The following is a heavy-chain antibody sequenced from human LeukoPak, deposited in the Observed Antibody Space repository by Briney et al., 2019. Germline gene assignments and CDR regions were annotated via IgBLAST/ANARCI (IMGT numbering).Heavy chain of an antibody. CDR3: VRDFGSGYYLDY. CDR2: IWYDGSKK. D-gene: IGHD3-10*01. CDR1: GFTFSSYA. J-gene: IGHJ4*02. Sequence: GGSLRLSCAASGFTFSSYAMHWVRQAPGKGLEWVALIWYDGSKKYYADSVKGRFTISRDNSKNTLYLQMSSLRAEDTAVLYCVRDFGSGYYLDYWGQGTLVTVSS. V-gene: IGHV3-33*08.